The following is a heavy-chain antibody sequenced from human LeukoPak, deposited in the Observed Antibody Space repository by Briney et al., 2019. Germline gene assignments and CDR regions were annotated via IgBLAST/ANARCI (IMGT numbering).Heavy chain of an antibody. CDR1: GFTFSSYS. CDR2: ISSGGSTT. Sequence: GGSLRLSCAASGFTFSSYSMNWVRQAPGKGLEWVSYISSGGSTTYYAGSVKGRFTVSRDNAKNSLYLQMNSLRTEDTAVYYCARDHMGYDYWGQGTLVTVSS. J-gene: IGHJ4*02. V-gene: IGHV3-48*04. D-gene: IGHD1-26*01. CDR3: ARDHMGYDY.